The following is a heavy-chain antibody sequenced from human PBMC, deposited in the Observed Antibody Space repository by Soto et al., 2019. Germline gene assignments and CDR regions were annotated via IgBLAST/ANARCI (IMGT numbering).Heavy chain of an antibody. J-gene: IGHJ3*02. V-gene: IGHV1-69*13. CDR1: GYTFTSYG. CDR3: ARDREIAVAGPDAFDI. D-gene: IGHD6-19*01. CDR2: IIPFIGTA. Sequence: GASVKVSCKASGYTFTSYGISWVRQAPGQGLEWMGWIIPFIGTANYAQKFQGRVTITADESTSTAYMELSSLRSEDTAVYYCARDREIAVAGPDAFDIWGQGTMVTVSS.